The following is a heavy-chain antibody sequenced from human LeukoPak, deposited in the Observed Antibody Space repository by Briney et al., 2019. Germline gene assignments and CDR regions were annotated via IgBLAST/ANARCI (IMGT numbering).Heavy chain of an antibody. Sequence: GGSLRLSCAVSGFTVSGNYMSWVRQAPGKGLEWVSLIYSGGTTYYADSVKGRFTISRDNSKNTLYLQMNSLRADDTAVYYCAMKAVPRPRLHDAFDSWGQGTVVSVSS. CDR3: AMKAVPRPRLHDAFDS. CDR2: IYSGGTT. J-gene: IGHJ3*01. CDR1: GFTVSGNY. V-gene: IGHV3-53*01. D-gene: IGHD5-24*01.